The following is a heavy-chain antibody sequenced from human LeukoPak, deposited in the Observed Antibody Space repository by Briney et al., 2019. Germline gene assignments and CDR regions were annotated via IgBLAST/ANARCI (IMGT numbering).Heavy chain of an antibody. CDR3: ARLEGEPIDAFDI. CDR2: ISSSSSYI. D-gene: IGHD1-14*01. CDR1: GFTFSSYS. Sequence: GGSLRLSCAASGFTFSSYSMNWVRQAPGKGLEWVSSISSSSSYIYYADSVKGRFTISRDNAKNSLYLQMNSLRAEDTAVYYCARLEGEPIDAFDIWGQGTMVTVSS. J-gene: IGHJ3*02. V-gene: IGHV3-21*01.